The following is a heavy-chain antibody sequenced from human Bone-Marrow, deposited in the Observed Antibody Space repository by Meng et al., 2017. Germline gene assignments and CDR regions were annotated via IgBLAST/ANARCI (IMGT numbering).Heavy chain of an antibody. CDR1: GFTFSSYW. V-gene: IGHV3-7*01. CDR2: IKQDGSEK. Sequence: GESLKISCAASGFTFSSYWMSWVRQAPGKGLEWVANIKQDGSEKYYVDSVNGRFTISRENAKNSLYQQMKRLRDEETDVYYFARDLGPWGYWGQGTLVTVSS. J-gene: IGHJ4*02. D-gene: IGHD1-26*01. CDR3: ARDLGPWGY.